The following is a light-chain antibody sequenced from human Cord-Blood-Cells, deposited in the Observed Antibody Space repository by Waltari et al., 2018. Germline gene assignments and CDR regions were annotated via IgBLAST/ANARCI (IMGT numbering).Light chain of an antibody. CDR2: EVS. Sequence: QSALTQPASVSGSPGQSLTISCTGTNSDVGGYNYVSWYQQHPGKAPKLMIYEVSNRPSGVSNRFSGSKSGNTASLTISGLQAEDEADYYCSSYTSSSTYVFGTGTKVTVL. J-gene: IGLJ1*01. CDR3: SSYTSSSTYV. CDR1: NSDVGGYNY. V-gene: IGLV2-14*01.